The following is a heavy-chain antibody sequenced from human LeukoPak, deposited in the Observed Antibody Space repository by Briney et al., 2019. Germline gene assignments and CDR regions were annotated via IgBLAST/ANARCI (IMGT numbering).Heavy chain of an antibody. CDR3: VREGYMAGATEFDY. D-gene: IGHD1-26*01. Sequence: GGSLRLSCAASGFTFSNYGMHWVRQAPGKGLEWVAFIRYDGSNKYYADSVKGRFTISRDNSKNTLYLQMNSLRAEDTAVYYCVREGYMAGATEFDYWGQGTLVTVSS. J-gene: IGHJ4*02. CDR1: GFTFSNYG. CDR2: IRYDGSNK. V-gene: IGHV3-30*02.